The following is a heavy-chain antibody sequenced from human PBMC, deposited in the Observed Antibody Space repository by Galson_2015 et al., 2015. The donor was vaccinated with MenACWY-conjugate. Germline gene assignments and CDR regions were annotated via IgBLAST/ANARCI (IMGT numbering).Heavy chain of an antibody. CDR2: ISKSGSPL. CDR3: ARVGTWIHQYFYYMDV. D-gene: IGHD5-18*01. CDR1: GFTFTGCE. J-gene: IGHJ6*03. Sequence: SLRLSCAASGFTFTGCEFNWVRHAPGKGLEWLSYISKSGSPLYYAVPVKGRFTLSRDNIKKSLFLEMNSLRAGDTGVYYCARVGTWIHQYFYYMDVWGKGTTVTVSS. V-gene: IGHV3-48*03.